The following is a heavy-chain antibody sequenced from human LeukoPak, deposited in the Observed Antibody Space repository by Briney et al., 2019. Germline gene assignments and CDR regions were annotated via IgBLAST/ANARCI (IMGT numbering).Heavy chain of an antibody. J-gene: IGHJ4*02. V-gene: IGHV1-2*02. Sequence: GASVKVSCKASGYTFTGYYMHWVRQAPGQGLEWMGWINPNSGGTNYAQKFQGRATMTRDTSISTAYMELSRLRSDDTAVYYCATETGDYANYWGQGTLVTVSS. CDR1: GYTFTGYY. D-gene: IGHD4-17*01. CDR3: ATETGDYANY. CDR2: INPNSGGT.